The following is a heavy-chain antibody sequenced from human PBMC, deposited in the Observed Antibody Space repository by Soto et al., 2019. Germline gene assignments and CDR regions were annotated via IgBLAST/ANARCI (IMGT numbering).Heavy chain of an antibody. CDR3: AKHMGRVSTSRYGMDV. V-gene: IGHV3-43*01. CDR1: GFNFDDYI. CDR2: INWNGGRA. D-gene: IGHD3-10*01. Sequence: GSLRLSCAASGFNFDDYIMHWVRQRPGEGLEWVSLINWNGGRAYYADSVKGRFSISRDNAKNSLYLQMTGLRIEDTALYYCAKHMGRVSTSRYGMDVWGQGTMVTVYS. J-gene: IGHJ6*02.